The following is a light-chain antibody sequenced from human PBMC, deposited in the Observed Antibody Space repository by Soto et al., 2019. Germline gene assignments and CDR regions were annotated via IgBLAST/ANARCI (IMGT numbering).Light chain of an antibody. J-gene: IGKJ3*01. V-gene: IGKV3-11*01. CDR1: QSVSSY. CDR2: DAS. Sequence: EIVLTQSPATLSLSPGERATLSCRASQSVSSYLAWYQQKPGQAPRLLIYDASNRATGIPARFSGSGSGTAFTLTISSLEPEDFAVYYCQQEEAFGPGTKVDIK. CDR3: QQEEA.